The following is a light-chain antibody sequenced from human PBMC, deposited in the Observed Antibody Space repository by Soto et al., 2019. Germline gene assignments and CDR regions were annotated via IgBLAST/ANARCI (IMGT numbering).Light chain of an antibody. J-gene: IGKJ4*01. CDR1: QTVLYSFTNNNF. Sequence: SCKTSQTVLYSFTNNNFLAWYQHKAGQPPKLLIYWASTRASGVPDRFIGSGSGTDFTLTISSLQAEDVAVYYCQQHYTPPLIFGAGTKVEIK. V-gene: IGKV4-1*01. CDR3: QQHYTPPLI. CDR2: WAS.